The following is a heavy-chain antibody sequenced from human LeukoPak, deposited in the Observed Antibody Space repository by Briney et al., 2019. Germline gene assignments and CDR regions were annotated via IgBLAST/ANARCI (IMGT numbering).Heavy chain of an antibody. D-gene: IGHD3-9*01. V-gene: IGHV1-18*04. J-gene: IGHJ3*02. Sequence: EASLKVSCKASGYTFTGYYMHWVRQAPGQGLEWMGWISAYNGNTNYAQKLQGRVTMTTDTSTSTAYMELRSLRSDDTAVYYCARDSDPGDYDILTGYYRFGVGDAFDIWGQGTMVTVSS. CDR2: ISAYNGNT. CDR1: GYTFTGYY. CDR3: ARDSDPGDYDILTGYYRFGVGDAFDI.